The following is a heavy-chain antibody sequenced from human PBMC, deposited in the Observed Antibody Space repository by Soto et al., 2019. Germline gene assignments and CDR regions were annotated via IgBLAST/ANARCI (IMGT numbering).Heavy chain of an antibody. CDR3: VKWHTSNFDSLPFTGFDL. D-gene: IGHD3-22*01. J-gene: IGHJ4*02. CDR1: GFTFSDSV. CDR2: MSGDGRT. V-gene: IGHV3-23*01. Sequence: VGSLRLSCVVSGFTFSDSVMAWVRQAPGKGLEWLSVMSGDGRTRYALSVTGRFTISRDNSKNTLYLQMRSLRAEDAAAYYCVKWHTSNFDSLPFTGFDLWGQGTQATVSS.